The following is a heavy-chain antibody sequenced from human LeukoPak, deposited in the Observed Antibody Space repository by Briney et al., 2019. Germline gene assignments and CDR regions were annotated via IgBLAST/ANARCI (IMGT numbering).Heavy chain of an antibody. V-gene: IGHV3-74*01. D-gene: IGHD6-25*01. CDR3: ARERVGSDYYGLDI. CDR1: GFIFSTYW. J-gene: IGHJ6*02. CDR2: INTDGGST. Sequence: GGSLRLSCAASGFIFSTYWMHWVRQAPGKGLVWVSRINTDGGSTAYADSVKGRFTISRDNTKNILYLQMNSLSAEDTALYYCARERVGSDYYGLDIWGQGTTVSVSS.